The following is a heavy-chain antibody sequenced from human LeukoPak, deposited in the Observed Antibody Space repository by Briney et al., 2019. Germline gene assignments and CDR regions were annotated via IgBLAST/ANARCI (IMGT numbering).Heavy chain of an antibody. CDR2: ISGGGGST. Sequence: GGSLRLSCAGSGFTFRSYAMNWVRHAPGKGLEWVSLISGGGGSTHYADAVKGRFTISRDNSQNTVFLHMNRLRVEDTAVYFCAKGQENYYETTGNWDSWGQGTLVTVSS. CDR1: GFTFRSYA. D-gene: IGHD3-22*01. J-gene: IGHJ4*02. V-gene: IGHV3-23*01. CDR3: AKGQENYYETTGNWDS.